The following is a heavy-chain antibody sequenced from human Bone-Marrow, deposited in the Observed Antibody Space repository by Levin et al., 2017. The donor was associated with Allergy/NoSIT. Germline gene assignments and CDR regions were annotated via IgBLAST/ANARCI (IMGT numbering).Heavy chain of an antibody. D-gene: IGHD2-21*02. Sequence: GGSLRLSCAASGFTFSSYGMHWVRQAPGKGLEWVAVISYDGSNKYYADSVKGRFTISRDNSKNTLYLQMNSLRAEDSAVYYCAKSGDIVVVTAIPNYFDYWGQGTLVTVSS. V-gene: IGHV3-30*18. CDR2: ISYDGSNK. CDR3: AKSGDIVVVTAIPNYFDY. CDR1: GFTFSSYG. J-gene: IGHJ4*02.